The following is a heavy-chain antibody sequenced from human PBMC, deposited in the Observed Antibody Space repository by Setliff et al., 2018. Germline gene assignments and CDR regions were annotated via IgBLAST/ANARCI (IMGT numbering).Heavy chain of an antibody. Sequence: SETLSLTCAVYGGSFSGYYWSWIRQPPGKGLEWIGEINHSGSTNYNPSLKSRVTISVDTSKNQFSLKLSSVTAADTAVYYCARAGYSYGAGADAFDIWGQGTMVTV. J-gene: IGHJ3*02. CDR3: ARAGYSYGAGADAFDI. V-gene: IGHV4-34*01. D-gene: IGHD5-18*01. CDR2: INHSGST. CDR1: GGSFSGYY.